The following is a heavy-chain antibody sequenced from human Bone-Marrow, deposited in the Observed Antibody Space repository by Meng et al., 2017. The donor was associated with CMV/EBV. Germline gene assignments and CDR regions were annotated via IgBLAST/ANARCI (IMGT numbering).Heavy chain of an antibody. V-gene: IGHV1-46*01. D-gene: IGHD3-3*01. Sequence: ASVQVSCKASGDTFTSYYMHWVRQAPGRGLEWMGIINPSGGSTSYAQKSQDRVTMTRDTTTSTVYMELSSLRSEDTAVYYCVRDAFGVVRYFDDWGQGTQVTVSS. CDR1: GDTFTSYY. CDR2: INPSGGST. J-gene: IGHJ4*02. CDR3: VRDAFGVVRYFDD.